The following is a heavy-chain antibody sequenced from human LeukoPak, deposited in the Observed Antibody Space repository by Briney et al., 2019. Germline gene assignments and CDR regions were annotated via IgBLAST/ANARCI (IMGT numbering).Heavy chain of an antibody. J-gene: IGHJ3*02. Sequence: GGSLRLSCAASGFTFSSYGMHWVRQAPGKGLEWVAVIWYDGSNKYNADSVKGRFTISRDNSKNTLYLQMNSLRAEDTAVYYCAKDRAVHYYDSSAFDIWGQGTMVTVSS. V-gene: IGHV3-33*06. CDR1: GFTFSSYG. CDR3: AKDRAVHYYDSSAFDI. CDR2: IWYDGSNK. D-gene: IGHD3-22*01.